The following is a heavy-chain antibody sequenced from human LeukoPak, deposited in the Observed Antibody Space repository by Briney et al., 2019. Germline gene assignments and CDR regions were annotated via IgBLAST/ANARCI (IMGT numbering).Heavy chain of an antibody. CDR1: GFIFSNAW. D-gene: IGHD1-26*01. Sequence: AGSLTLSWAPSGFIFSNAWMSWVRQAPGKGREWVGPVKSKTNGATTNYAAPVTGRFTISRDDSKNTLYLQMISRKTEDTAVYYCTTEISGSYSAYYYYYIDVWGKGNTVTISS. CDR3: TTEISGSYSAYYYYYIDV. V-gene: IGHV3-15*01. CDR2: VKSKTNGATT. J-gene: IGHJ6*03.